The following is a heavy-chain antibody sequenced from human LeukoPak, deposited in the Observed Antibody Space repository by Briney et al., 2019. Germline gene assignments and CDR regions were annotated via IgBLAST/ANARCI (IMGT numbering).Heavy chain of an antibody. CDR1: GGSISSGTYY. D-gene: IGHD5-18*01. CDR2: ISTSGSA. V-gene: IGHV4-61*02. Sequence: PSETLSLTCTVSGGSISSGTYYWTWIRQPAGKGLEWIGRISTSGSANYNPSLKSRVTISVDTSKNQFSLKLSSVTAADTAVYYCARAYSYGESYYYYYMDVWGKGTTVTVSS. J-gene: IGHJ6*03. CDR3: ARAYSYGESYYYYYMDV.